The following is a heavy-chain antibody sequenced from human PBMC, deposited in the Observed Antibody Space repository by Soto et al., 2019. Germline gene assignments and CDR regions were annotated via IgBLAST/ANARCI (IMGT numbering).Heavy chain of an antibody. D-gene: IGHD3-3*01. J-gene: IGHJ2*01. CDR2: INPSGGST. CDR1: GYTFTSYY. CDR3: ARADFLGGYFDL. V-gene: IGHV1-46*01. Sequence: QVQLVQSGAEVKKPGASVKVSCKASGYTFTSYYMHWVRQAPGQGLEWMGIINPSGGSTSYAQKFQGRVTMTRDTSTSTVYMELSSMRAEDTAVYYCARADFLGGYFDLWGRGTLVTVSS.